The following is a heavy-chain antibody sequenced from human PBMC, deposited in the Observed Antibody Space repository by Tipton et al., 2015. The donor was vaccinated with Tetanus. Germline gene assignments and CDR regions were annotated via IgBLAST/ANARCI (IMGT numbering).Heavy chain of an antibody. J-gene: IGHJ5*02. CDR1: GGSFSGYY. Sequence: TLSLTCAVYGGSFSGYYWSWIRQPPGKGLEWIGEINHSGSTNYNPSLKSRVTISVDTSKNQFSLKLSSVTAADTAVYYCARGPTGWIFGVVIRGWFDPWGQGTLVTVSS. D-gene: IGHD3-3*01. CDR3: ARGPTGWIFGVVIRGWFDP. V-gene: IGHV4-34*01. CDR2: INHSGST.